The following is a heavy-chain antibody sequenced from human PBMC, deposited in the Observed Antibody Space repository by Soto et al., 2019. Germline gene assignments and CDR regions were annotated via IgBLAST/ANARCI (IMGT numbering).Heavy chain of an antibody. D-gene: IGHD6-19*01. CDR3: AKDGYSSGRYYVDY. J-gene: IGHJ4*02. CDR2: ISYDGSNK. CDR1: GFTFSSYG. V-gene: IGHV3-30*18. Sequence: QVQLVESGGGVVQPGRSLRLSCAASGFTFSSYGMHWVRQAPGKGLEWVAVISYDGSNKYYADSVKGRFTISRDNSKNTLYRQMNSLRAEDTAVYDCAKDGYSSGRYYVDYWGQGTLVTVSS.